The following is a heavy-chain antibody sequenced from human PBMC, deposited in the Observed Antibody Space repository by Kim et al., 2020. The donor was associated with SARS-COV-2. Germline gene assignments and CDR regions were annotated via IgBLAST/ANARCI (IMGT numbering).Heavy chain of an antibody. Sequence: SVKVSCKASGGTFTNYAISWVRQAPGQGLEWMGGIIPMFRTANYAQRLQGRVTITADESTSTAYMELSSLRFDDTAAYYCARGRTPMTTIPFDSWGQGTLVTVSS. CDR2: IIPMFRTA. V-gene: IGHV1-69*13. CDR3: ARGRTPMTTIPFDS. D-gene: IGHD4-17*01. CDR1: GGTFTNYA. J-gene: IGHJ5*01.